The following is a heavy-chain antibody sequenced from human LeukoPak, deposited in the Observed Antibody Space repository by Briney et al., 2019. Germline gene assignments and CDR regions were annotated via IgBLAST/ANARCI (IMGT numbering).Heavy chain of an antibody. V-gene: IGHV3-30*02. Sequence: PGGSLRLSCAASGITFSRYGMHWVRQAPGKGLEWVTFIRYDGSIKYYADSVKGRFTMSRDNSKSTLFLQMNSLRAEDTAVYYCAKDGRDYFVSGSHYRGVPARDYWGQGTLVTVSS. CDR3: AKDGRDYFVSGSHYRGVPARDY. CDR1: GITFSRYG. J-gene: IGHJ4*02. D-gene: IGHD3-10*01. CDR2: IRYDGSIK.